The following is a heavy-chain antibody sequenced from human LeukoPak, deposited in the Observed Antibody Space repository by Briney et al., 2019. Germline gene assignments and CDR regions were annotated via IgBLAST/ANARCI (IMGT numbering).Heavy chain of an antibody. CDR2: IKQEGSEK. J-gene: IGHJ4*02. CDR1: GFTFSSYA. Sequence: GGSLRLSCAASGFTFSSYAMSWVRQAPGKGLEWVANIKQEGSEKYYVDSVKGRFTISRDNAKNSLYLQMNSLRAEDTAVYYCARGTIAAAGYYYFDYWGQGTQVTVSS. CDR3: ARGTIAAAGYYYFDY. V-gene: IGHV3-7*04. D-gene: IGHD6-13*01.